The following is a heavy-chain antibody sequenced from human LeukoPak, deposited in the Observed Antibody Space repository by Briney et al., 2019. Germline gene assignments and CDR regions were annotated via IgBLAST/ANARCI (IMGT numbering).Heavy chain of an antibody. Sequence: GRSLRLSCAASGFTFSSYGMHWVRQAPGKGLEWVAVISYDGSNKYYVDSVKGRFTISRDNSKNTLYLQMNSLRPEDTAVYYCAKDRGEQWLVTSFDYWGQGTLVTVSS. CDR1: GFTFSSYG. D-gene: IGHD6-19*01. J-gene: IGHJ4*02. CDR2: ISYDGSNK. V-gene: IGHV3-30*18. CDR3: AKDRGEQWLVTSFDY.